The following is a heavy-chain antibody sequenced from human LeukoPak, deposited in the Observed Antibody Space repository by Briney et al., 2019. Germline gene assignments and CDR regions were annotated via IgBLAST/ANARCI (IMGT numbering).Heavy chain of an antibody. J-gene: IGHJ3*02. CDR1: GFTVSSYY. Sequence: GGSLRLSCAASGFTVSSYYMSWVRQAPGKGLDWVSIIYRGDITNYSDSVMGRFAVSRDNSENTLYLQMDSLGVEDAAVYYCARGALTGTDAFDIWGQGTKVTVSS. V-gene: IGHV3-53*01. CDR3: ARGALTGTDAFDI. D-gene: IGHD1-20*01. CDR2: IYRGDIT.